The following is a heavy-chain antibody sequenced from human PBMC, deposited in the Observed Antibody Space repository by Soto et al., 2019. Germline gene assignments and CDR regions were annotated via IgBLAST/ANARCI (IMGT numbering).Heavy chain of an antibody. V-gene: IGHV4-4*02. Sequence: SATLSLTCAVSGGSISSSNCWSWVRQPPGKGLEWIGEIYHSGSTNYNPSLKSRVTISVDKSKNQFSLKLSSVTAADTAVYYCARGMGQELPTYYYYYYGMDVWGQGTTVTVSS. CDR2: IYHSGST. CDR3: ARGMGQELPTYYYYYYGMDV. CDR1: GGSISSSNC. J-gene: IGHJ6*02. D-gene: IGHD1-7*01.